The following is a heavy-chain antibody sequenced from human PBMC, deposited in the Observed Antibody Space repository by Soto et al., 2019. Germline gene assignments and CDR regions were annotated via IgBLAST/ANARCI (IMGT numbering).Heavy chain of an antibody. CDR2: INAGNGNT. D-gene: IGHD3-22*01. CDR1: GYTFTSYA. J-gene: IGHJ4*02. V-gene: IGHV1-3*01. CDR3: AREIGNYYDSSGYYPWGGPDY. Sequence: ASVKVSCKASGYTFTSYAMHWVRQAPGQRLEWMGWINAGNGNTKYSQKFQGRVTITRDTSASTAYMELSSLRSEDTAVYYCAREIGNYYDSSGYYPWGGPDYWGQGTLVTVSS.